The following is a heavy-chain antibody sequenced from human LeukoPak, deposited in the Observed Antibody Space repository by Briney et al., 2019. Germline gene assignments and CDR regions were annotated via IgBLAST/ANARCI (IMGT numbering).Heavy chain of an antibody. D-gene: IGHD2-2*01. CDR3: ASPQLRGYCSSTSCFAFDI. J-gene: IGHJ3*02. CDR2: IYPGDSDT. Sequence: PGESLKISCKGSGYSFTSYWIGWVRQMPGKGLEWMGIIYPGDSDTRYSPSFQGQVTISADKSISTAYLQWSSLKAADTAMYYCASPQLRGYCSSTSCFAFDIWGQGTMVTVSS. CDR1: GYSFTSYW. V-gene: IGHV5-51*01.